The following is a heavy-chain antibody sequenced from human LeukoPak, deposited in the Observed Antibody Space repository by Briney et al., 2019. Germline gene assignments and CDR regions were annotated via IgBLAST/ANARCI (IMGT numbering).Heavy chain of an antibody. CDR2: IRYDGSNK. D-gene: IGHD3-10*01. CDR1: GFTFSSYG. J-gene: IGHJ4*02. V-gene: IGHV3-30*02. Sequence: PGGSLRLSCAASGFTFSSYGMHWVRQAPGKGLEWVAFIRYDGSNKYYADSVKGRFTISRDNSKNTLYLQMNSLRAEDTAAYYCAKDPPYYYGSGSYYPFDYWGQGTLVTVSS. CDR3: AKDPPYYYGSGSYYPFDY.